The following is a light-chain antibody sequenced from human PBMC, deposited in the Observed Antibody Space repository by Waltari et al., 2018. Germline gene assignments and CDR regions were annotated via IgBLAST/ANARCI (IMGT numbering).Light chain of an antibody. CDR2: GAS. Sequence: EVVMTQSPATLSLSPGERATLSGRASQRVSSFLAGYQQKPGQAPRLIIYGASTRATVIPARFSGSGSGTEFTLTISSLQSEDFAVYYCQQYNDWPPLTFGGGTKVEIK. CDR3: QQYNDWPPLT. V-gene: IGKV3-15*01. CDR1: QRVSSF. J-gene: IGKJ4*01.